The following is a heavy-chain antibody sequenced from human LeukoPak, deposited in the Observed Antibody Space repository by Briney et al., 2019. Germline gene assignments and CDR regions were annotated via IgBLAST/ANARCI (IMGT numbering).Heavy chain of an antibody. V-gene: IGHV3-23*01. J-gene: IGHJ3*02. CDR2: ISLSTSGK. CDR1: GFTFSDCD. Sequence: PGGSLRLSCAASGFTFSDCDMSWVRQAPGKGLEWVSSISLSTSGKTYADSVKGRFTISTDKAKNTLYLQMDSLRAEDTAIYYCAKALTRWAFDMWGQGTMVTVSS. CDR3: AKALTRWAFDM. D-gene: IGHD3-16*01.